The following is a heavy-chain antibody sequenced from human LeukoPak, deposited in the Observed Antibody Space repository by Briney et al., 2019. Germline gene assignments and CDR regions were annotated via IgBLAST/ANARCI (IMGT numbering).Heavy chain of an antibody. D-gene: IGHD6-13*01. CDR1: GYTFTSYG. V-gene: IGHV1-18*01. Sequence: ASVTVSFTASGYTFTSYGISWVRQAPGQGLEWMGWISAYNGNTNYAQKLQGRVTMTTDTSTSTAYMELRSLRSDDTAVYYCASSPLGQQLAYFDYWGQGTLVTVSS. J-gene: IGHJ4*02. CDR2: ISAYNGNT. CDR3: ASSPLGQQLAYFDY.